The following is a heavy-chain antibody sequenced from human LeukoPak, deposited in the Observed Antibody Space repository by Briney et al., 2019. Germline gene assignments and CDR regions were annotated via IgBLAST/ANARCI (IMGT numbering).Heavy chain of an antibody. J-gene: IGHJ3*02. CDR3: AKSISPLIYDFWSGLLHAFDI. D-gene: IGHD3-3*01. V-gene: IGHV3-23*01. Sequence: GGSLRLSCAASGCTFSSYAMSWVRQAPGKGLEWASAISGSGGSTYYADSVKGRFTISRDNSKNTLYLQMNSLRAEDTAVYYCAKSISPLIYDFWSGLLHAFDIWGQGTMVTVSS. CDR1: GCTFSSYA. CDR2: ISGSGGST.